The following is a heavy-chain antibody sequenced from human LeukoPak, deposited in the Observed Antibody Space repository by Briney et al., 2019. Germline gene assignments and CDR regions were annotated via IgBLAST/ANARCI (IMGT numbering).Heavy chain of an antibody. CDR2: ITSSSSYI. CDR3: ARRNHDSSGDDAFDI. V-gene: IGHV3-21*01. CDR1: GFTFSTYS. J-gene: IGHJ3*02. D-gene: IGHD3-22*01. Sequence: GGSLRLSCAASGFTFSTYSMTWVRQAPGKGLEWVSSITSSSSYIYYADSAKGRFTISRDNAKNSLYLQMNSLRAEDAAVYYCARRNHDSSGDDAFDIWGQGTMVTVSS.